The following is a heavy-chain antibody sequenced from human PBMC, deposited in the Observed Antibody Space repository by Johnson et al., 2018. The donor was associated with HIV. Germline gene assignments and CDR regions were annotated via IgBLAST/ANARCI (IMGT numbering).Heavy chain of an antibody. CDR2: INWNGGSI. CDR1: GFTFDDYG. Sequence: VQLVESGGGVVRPGGSLRLSCAASGFTFDDYGMSWVRQAPGKGLEWVSGINWNGGSIGYADSVKGRFPISRDNAKNSLYLQMNRLRAEDTALYYCAKDIEWELQNDAFDIWGQGTMVTVSS. J-gene: IGHJ3*02. D-gene: IGHD1-26*01. V-gene: IGHV3-20*04. CDR3: AKDIEWELQNDAFDI.